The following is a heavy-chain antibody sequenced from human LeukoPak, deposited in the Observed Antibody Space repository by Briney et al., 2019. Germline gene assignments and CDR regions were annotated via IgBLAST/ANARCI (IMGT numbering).Heavy chain of an antibody. CDR2: IIPIFGTA. CDR1: GGTFSSYA. D-gene: IGHD3-22*01. Sequence: SVKVSCKASGGTFSSYAISWVRQAPGQGLEWMGGIIPIFGTANYAQKFQGRVTITADEPTSTAYMELSSLRSEDTAVYYCARGSGYYDSSGLYYYYGMDVWGQGTTVTVSS. V-gene: IGHV1-69*13. CDR3: ARGSGYYDSSGLYYYYGMDV. J-gene: IGHJ6*02.